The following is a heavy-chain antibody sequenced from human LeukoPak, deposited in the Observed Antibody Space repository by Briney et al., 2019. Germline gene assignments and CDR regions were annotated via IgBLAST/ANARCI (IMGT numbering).Heavy chain of an antibody. D-gene: IGHD3-9*01. CDR3: ARDFNVLRYFDWLLSLDY. CDR2: IKQDGSEK. J-gene: IGHJ4*02. V-gene: IGHV3-7*01. CDR1: GFTFSSYW. Sequence: PGGSLRLSCAASGFTFSSYWMSWVRQAPGKGLEWVANIKQDGSEKYYVDSVKGRFTISRDNAKNSLYLQMNSLRAEDTAVYYCARDFNVLRYFDWLLSLDYWGQGTLVTVSS.